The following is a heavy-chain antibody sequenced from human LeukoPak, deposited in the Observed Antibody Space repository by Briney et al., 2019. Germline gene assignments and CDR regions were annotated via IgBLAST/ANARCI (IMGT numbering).Heavy chain of an antibody. J-gene: IGHJ1*01. CDR1: GFTFSSYG. CDR2: IRYDGSNT. Sequence: PGRCLRPSCAAAGFTFSSYGMHRVRQAPRNGLWWVAFIRYDGSNTYYTDSVKGRSTISRANSKNTLYLQTNSLRAAATYVYYCAKREPGRWLQLGYFQHWGQGTLVTVSS. CDR3: AKREPGRWLQLGYFQH. V-gene: IGHV3-30*02. D-gene: IGHD5-24*01.